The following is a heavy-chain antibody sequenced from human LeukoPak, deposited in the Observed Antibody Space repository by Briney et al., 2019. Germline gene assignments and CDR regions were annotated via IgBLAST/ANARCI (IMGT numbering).Heavy chain of an antibody. V-gene: IGHV2-5*02. D-gene: IGHD3-22*01. CDR1: GFSLSTSGVG. J-gene: IGHJ4*02. Sequence: SGPTLVNPTQTLTLTCTVSGFSLSTSGVGVCWIRQPPGKALEWLALIYWDDDKRYRPSLRSRLTITKDTSKNQVVLTMTNMDPVDTATYYCAHFDSSAYYHTWGQGTLVTVSS. CDR2: IYWDDDK. CDR3: AHFDSSAYYHT.